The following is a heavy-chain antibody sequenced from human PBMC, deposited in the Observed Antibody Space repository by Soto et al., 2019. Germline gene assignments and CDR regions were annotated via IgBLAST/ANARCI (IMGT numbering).Heavy chain of an antibody. J-gene: IGHJ6*02. D-gene: IGHD1-26*01. V-gene: IGHV1-2*02. CDR1: GYTFPGYY. CDR2: INPNSGDK. CDR3: AKGGAIVAAGTRVYLYNAMDV. Sequence: ASVKVSCKASGYTFPGYYVHWVRQAPGQGLEWMGWINPNSGDKYFAQRFQGRVTMNRDTSIGTAYMELRGLTSDDTAEYYCAKGGAIVAAGTRVYLYNAMDVWGQGTTVTVSS.